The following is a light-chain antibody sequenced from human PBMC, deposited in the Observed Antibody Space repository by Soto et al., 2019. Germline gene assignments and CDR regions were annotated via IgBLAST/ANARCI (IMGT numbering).Light chain of an antibody. Sequence: QSALTQPPSASGSPGQSVTISCTGTSSDVGGYNFVSWYQQHPDKAPKLMIYEVSKRPSGVPDRFSGSKSGNTASLTVSGLQAEDEADYYCSSYAGSSDVFGTGTKVTVL. CDR2: EVS. CDR1: SSDVGGYNF. CDR3: SSYAGSSDV. J-gene: IGLJ1*01. V-gene: IGLV2-8*01.